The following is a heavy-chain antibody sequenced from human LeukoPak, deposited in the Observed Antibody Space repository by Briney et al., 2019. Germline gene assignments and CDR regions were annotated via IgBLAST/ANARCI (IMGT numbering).Heavy chain of an antibody. CDR3: ARKLGRYYGMGV. J-gene: IGHJ6*02. V-gene: IGHV4-59*12. Sequence: SETLSLTCTVSGGSMSSYYWGWIRQPPGKGLEWIGDIYYTVTKHNPSLKSRVTISVDTSKNQFSLKLSSVTAADTAVYYCARKLGRYYGMGVWGQGTTVTVSS. CDR2: IYYTVT. CDR1: GGSMSSYY. D-gene: IGHD3-16*01.